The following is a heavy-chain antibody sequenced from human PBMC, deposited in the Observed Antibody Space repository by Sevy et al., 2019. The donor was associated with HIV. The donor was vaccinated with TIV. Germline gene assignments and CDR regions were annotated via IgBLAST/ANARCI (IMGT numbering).Heavy chain of an antibody. CDR3: ARGLYDFWSGYSRYFDY. J-gene: IGHJ4*02. V-gene: IGHV4-34*01. CDR1: GGSFSGYY. Sequence: SETLSLTCAVYGGSFSGYYWSWIRQPPGKGLEWIGEINHSGSTNYNPSLKSRVTISVDTSKNQFSLKLSSVTAAETAVYYCARGLYDFWSGYSRYFDYWGQGTLVTVSS. CDR2: INHSGST. D-gene: IGHD3-3*01.